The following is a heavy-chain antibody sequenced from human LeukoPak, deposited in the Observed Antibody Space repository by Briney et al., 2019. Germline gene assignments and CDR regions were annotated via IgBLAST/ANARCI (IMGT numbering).Heavy chain of an antibody. D-gene: IGHD2-2*01. CDR2: INHSGST. CDR1: GGSFSGYY. J-gene: IGHJ3*02. V-gene: IGHV4-34*01. Sequence: SETLSLTCAVYGGSFSGYYWSWIRQPPGKGLEWIGDINHSGSTNYNPSLKSRVTISVDTSKSQFSLKLSYVTAADTAVYYCARGQLRYCSSTSCPRGAFDIWGQGTMVTVSS. CDR3: ARGQLRYCSSTSCPRGAFDI.